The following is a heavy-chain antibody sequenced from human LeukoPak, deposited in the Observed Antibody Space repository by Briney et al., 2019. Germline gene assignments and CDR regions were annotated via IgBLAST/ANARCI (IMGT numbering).Heavy chain of an antibody. CDR3: ARDRAPASSGWVFDAFDI. V-gene: IGHV1-2*04. CDR1: GYTFTGYY. J-gene: IGHJ3*02. CDR2: INPNSGGT. D-gene: IGHD6-19*01. Sequence: ASVKVSCKASGYTFTGYYMHWVQQAPGQGLEWMGWINPNSGGTNYAQKFQGWVTMTRDTSISTAYMELSRLRSDDTAVYYCARDRAPASSGWVFDAFDIWGQGTMVTVSS.